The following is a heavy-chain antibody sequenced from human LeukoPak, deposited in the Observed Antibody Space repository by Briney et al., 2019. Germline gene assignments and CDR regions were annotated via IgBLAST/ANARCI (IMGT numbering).Heavy chain of an antibody. CDR1: GGSISSGGYY. V-gene: IGHV4-31*03. CDR2: IYYSGST. D-gene: IGHD1-14*01. CDR3: ARGEPAPYYYYMDV. J-gene: IGHJ6*03. Sequence: TLSLTCTVSGGSISSGGYYWSWIRQHPGKGLEWIGYIYYSGSTYYNPSLKSRVTISVDTSKNQFSLKLSSVTAADTAVYYCARGEPAPYYYYMDVWGKGTTVTVSS.